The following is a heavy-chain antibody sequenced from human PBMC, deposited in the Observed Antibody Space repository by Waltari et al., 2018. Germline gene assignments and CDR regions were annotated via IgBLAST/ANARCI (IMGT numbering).Heavy chain of an antibody. Sequence: QVQLQESGPGLVKPSGTLSLTCSVSGYSISSGYYWGWIRPPPGTGLEWIGTIYHSGSTYYNPSLKSRVTISVDTSKNQFSLKLSSVTAADTAVYYCARTGGLLLGEFLFDYWGQGALVTVSS. CDR2: IYHSGST. CDR3: ARTGGLLLGEFLFDY. D-gene: IGHD3-16*01. V-gene: IGHV4-38-2*02. J-gene: IGHJ4*02. CDR1: GYSISSGYY.